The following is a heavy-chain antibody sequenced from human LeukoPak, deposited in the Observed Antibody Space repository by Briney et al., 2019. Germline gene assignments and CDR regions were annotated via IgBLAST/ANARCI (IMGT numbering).Heavy chain of an antibody. Sequence: AASVTVSCTASGGTFSSYAISWVRQAPGQGLEWMGGIIPIFGTANYAQKFQGRVTITADESTSTAYMELSSLRSEDTAVYYCGLSDKDYYYGMDVWGQGTTVTVSS. D-gene: IGHD2/OR15-2a*01. CDR1: GGTFSSYA. CDR3: GLSDKDYYYGMDV. V-gene: IGHV1-69*13. J-gene: IGHJ6*02. CDR2: IIPIFGTA.